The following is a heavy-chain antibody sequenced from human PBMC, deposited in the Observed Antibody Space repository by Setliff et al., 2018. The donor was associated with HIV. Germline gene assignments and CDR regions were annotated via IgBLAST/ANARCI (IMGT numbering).Heavy chain of an antibody. V-gene: IGHV5-51*01. Sequence: GESLKISCKDSGDKFTNYWLGWVRQMPGNGLEWIGDIYPSDSDTRYSPSFKGQVTISADRSINTAYLQWSSLRDSDTAMYYCAKGGGLNFRYHDWFVKIWGQGTLVTVSS. CDR1: GDKFTNYW. CDR3: AKGGGLNFRYHDWFVKI. CDR2: IYPSDSDT. D-gene: IGHD3-9*01. J-gene: IGHJ4*03.